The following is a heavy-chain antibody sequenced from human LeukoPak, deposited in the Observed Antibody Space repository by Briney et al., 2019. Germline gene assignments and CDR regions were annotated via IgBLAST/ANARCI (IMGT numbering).Heavy chain of an antibody. V-gene: IGHV1-69*04. J-gene: IGHJ4*02. CDR1: GGTFSSYA. Sequence: GASVKVSCKASGGTFSSYAISWVRQAPGQGLEWMGRIIPILGIASYAQKFQGRVTITADKSTSTAYMELSSLRSEDTAVYYCARALNYYDSSGYYSMDYWGQGTLVTVSS. D-gene: IGHD3-22*01. CDR3: ARALNYYDSSGYYSMDY. CDR2: IIPILGIA.